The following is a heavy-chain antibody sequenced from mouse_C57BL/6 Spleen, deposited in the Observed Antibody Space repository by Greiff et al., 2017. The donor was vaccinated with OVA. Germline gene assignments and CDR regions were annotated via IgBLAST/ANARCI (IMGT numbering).Heavy chain of an antibody. CDR2: IDPSDSYT. V-gene: IGHV1-50*01. D-gene: IGHD1-1*01. CDR1: GYTFTSYW. CDR3: ARVECTTVVATDY. Sequence: VQLQQSGAELVKPGASVKLSCKASGYTFTSYWMQWVKQRPGQGLEWIGEIDPSDSYTNYNQKFKGKATLTVDTSSSTAYMQLSSLTSEDSAVYYCARVECTTVVATDYWGQGTTLTVSS. J-gene: IGHJ2*01.